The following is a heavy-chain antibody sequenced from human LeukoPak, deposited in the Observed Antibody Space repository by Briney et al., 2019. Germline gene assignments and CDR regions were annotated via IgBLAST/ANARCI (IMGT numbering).Heavy chain of an antibody. CDR1: GGTFSNYA. CDR3: ARKGVWSGNYDY. CDR2: IIPLFGAT. J-gene: IGHJ4*02. D-gene: IGHD3-3*01. Sequence: SVKVSCKASGGTFSNYAISWVRQAPGQGLEWMGGIIPLFGATDYAQKFQGRVTITADESTSTAYMELSSLRSEDTAVYYCARKGVWSGNYDYWGQGTLVTVSS. V-gene: IGHV1-69*01.